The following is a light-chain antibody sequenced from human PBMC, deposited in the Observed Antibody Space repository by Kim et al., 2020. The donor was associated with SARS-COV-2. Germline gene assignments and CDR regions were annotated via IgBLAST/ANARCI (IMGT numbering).Light chain of an antibody. CDR2: GKD. V-gene: IGLV3-19*01. CDR3: ESRDSHNKVV. Sequence: SSELTQDPAVSVALGQTVRITCQGDSLRSYYATWYQQKARQAPVLVFYGKDKRPSGVPDRFSRSASGNTASLTITGAQAADEADYYCESRDSHNKVVFGGGTQLTVL. CDR1: SLRSYY. J-gene: IGLJ2*01.